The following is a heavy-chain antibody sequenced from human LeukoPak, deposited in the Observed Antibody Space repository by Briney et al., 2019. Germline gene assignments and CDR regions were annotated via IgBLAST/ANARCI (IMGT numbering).Heavy chain of an antibody. CDR2: INPSGNTF. V-gene: IGHV3-48*03. Sequence: PGGSLRLSCAASGFTFSSYEVHWVRQAPGKGLEWVSNINPSGNTFYYADSVKGRFTISRDNAKNSLYLQMYCAGGPYSSGSSADYWGQGTLVTVSS. J-gene: IGHJ4*02. CDR1: GFTFSSYE. D-gene: IGHD6-19*01. CDR3: DY.